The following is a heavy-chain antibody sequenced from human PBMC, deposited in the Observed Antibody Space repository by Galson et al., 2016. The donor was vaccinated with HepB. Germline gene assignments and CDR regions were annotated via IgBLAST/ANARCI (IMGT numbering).Heavy chain of an antibody. CDR2: IYHSGST. V-gene: IGHV4-4*02. Sequence: SETLSLTCAVSGGSITSNHWWNWVRQPPGKGLEWIGEIYHSGSTNYNPSLKSRVTISVDKSKNQFSLKLTSVTAADTAVYYCARDVVILERLSRSNNWLDPWGQGTLVTVSS. CDR1: GGSITSNHW. J-gene: IGHJ5*02. D-gene: IGHD3-3*01. CDR3: ARDVVILERLSRSNNWLDP.